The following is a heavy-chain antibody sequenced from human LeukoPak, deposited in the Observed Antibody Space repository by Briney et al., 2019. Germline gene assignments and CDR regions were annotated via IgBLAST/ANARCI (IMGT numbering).Heavy chain of an antibody. CDR1: GFAFSNYA. CDR3: ARVATYYDSSGYNSGYFDY. Sequence: GGSLRLSCAASGFAFSNYAMSWVRQAPGKGLEWVSSLSGGSDSRYYADSVMGRFTISRDNSKNTLYLQMNSLRAEDTAVYYCARVATYYDSSGYNSGYFDYWGQGTLVTFSS. CDR2: LSGGSDSR. J-gene: IGHJ4*02. V-gene: IGHV3-23*01. D-gene: IGHD3-22*01.